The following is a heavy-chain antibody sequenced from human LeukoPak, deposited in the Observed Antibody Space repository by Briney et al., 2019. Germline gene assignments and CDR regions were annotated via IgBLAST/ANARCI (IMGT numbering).Heavy chain of an antibody. J-gene: IGHJ4*02. CDR3: ARDENWGPDY. CDR1: GYTFTGYY. V-gene: IGHV1-2*02. CDR2: INPNSGGT. Sequence: EASVKVSCKASGYTFTGYYIHCVRQAPGQGLEWMGWINPNSGGTNYAQKFQGRVTMTRDTSISTAYMELSRLSSDDTAMYYCARDENWGPDYWGQGTLVTVSS. D-gene: IGHD7-27*01.